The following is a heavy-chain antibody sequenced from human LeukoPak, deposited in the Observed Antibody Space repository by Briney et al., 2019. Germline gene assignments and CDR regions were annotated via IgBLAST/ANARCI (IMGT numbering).Heavy chain of an antibody. Sequence: GGSLRLSCATSGFTFTNYWMNWVRQAPGKGLEWLTNIKQDGSMRHYVDSVKGRFTISRDNAKNSLYLQMNSLRAEDTAIYYCARDLYSTGSFDSWGQGTLVTASS. CDR2: IKQDGSMR. V-gene: IGHV3-7*01. CDR1: GFTFTNYW. CDR3: ARDLYSTGSFDS. J-gene: IGHJ4*02. D-gene: IGHD6-19*01.